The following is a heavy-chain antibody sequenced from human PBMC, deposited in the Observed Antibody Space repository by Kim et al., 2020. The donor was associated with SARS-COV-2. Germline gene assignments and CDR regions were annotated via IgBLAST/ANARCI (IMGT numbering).Heavy chain of an antibody. CDR1: GFTFGSTW. V-gene: IGHV3-7*01. D-gene: IGHD2-15*01. Sequence: GGSLRLSCAASGFTFGSTWMAWVRQAPGKGLDWVANIDRNGREKNYVESATARFTISRDNAKNTLSLQMNSLRVEDTAVYYCAKGGGSGAPFANWGQVPL. CDR3: AKGGGSGAPFAN. J-gene: IGHJ4*02. CDR2: IDRNGREK.